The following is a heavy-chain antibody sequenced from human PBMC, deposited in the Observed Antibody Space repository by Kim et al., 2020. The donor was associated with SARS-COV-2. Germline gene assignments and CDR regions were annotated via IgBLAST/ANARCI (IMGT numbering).Heavy chain of an antibody. CDR3: TTDRGIAVRPLFDY. CDR1: GFTLSNAW. Sequence: GGSLRLSCAVSGFTLSNAWMGWVRQGPGKGLEWVGRIKSKTDGGTTDYAAPVKDRFIISRDASKNMVYLQMNSLKSENTALYFCTTDRGIAVRPLFDYWGQGTLVTVSS. V-gene: IGHV3-15*05. J-gene: IGHJ4*02. CDR2: IKSKTDGGTT. D-gene: IGHD6-6*01.